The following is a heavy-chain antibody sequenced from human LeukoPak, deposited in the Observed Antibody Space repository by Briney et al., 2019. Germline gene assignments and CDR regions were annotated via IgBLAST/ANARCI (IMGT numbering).Heavy chain of an antibody. CDR3: ARGLSGSYDYYYYGMDV. CDR2: MNPNSGNT. V-gene: IGHV1-8*01. CDR1: GYTFTSYD. J-gene: IGHJ6*02. Sequence: ASVKVSCKASGYTFTSYDINWVRQATGQGLEWMGWMNPNSGNTGYAQKFQGRDTMTRNTSISTAYMELSSLRSEDTAVYYCARGLSGSYDYYYYGMDVWGQGTTVTVSS. D-gene: IGHD1-26*01.